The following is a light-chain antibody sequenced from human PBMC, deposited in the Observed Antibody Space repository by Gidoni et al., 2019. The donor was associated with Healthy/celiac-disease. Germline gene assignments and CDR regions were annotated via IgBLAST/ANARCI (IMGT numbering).Light chain of an antibody. CDR2: AAS. V-gene: IGKV1-8*01. J-gene: IGKJ1*01. CDR1: QGISRY. CDR3: QQYYSYPLT. Sequence: AMRMTQSPSSFSASKGDRVTITCRASQGISRYLAWYQQKPGKAPKLLIYAASTLQSGVPSRFCRSGSGTDFTLTFRCLLSEDFATYYCQQYYSYPLTFGQGTKVEIK.